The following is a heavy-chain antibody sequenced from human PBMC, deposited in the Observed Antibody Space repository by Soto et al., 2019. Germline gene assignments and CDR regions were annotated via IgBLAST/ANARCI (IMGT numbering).Heavy chain of an antibody. D-gene: IGHD4-17*01. CDR2: IKQDGSEK. CDR3: ARGPSSYGDYVGY. CDR1: GFTFSSYW. Sequence: EVQLVESGGGLVQPGGSLRLSCAASGFTFSSYWMSWVRQAPGKGLEWVANIKQDGSEKYYVDSVKGRFTISRDNAKNSLYLQMNSLRAEDTAVYYCARGPSSYGDYVGYWGQGTLVTVSS. V-gene: IGHV3-7*01. J-gene: IGHJ4*02.